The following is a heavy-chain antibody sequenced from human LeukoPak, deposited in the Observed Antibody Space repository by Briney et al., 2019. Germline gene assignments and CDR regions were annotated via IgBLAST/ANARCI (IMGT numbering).Heavy chain of an antibody. J-gene: IGHJ6*03. CDR2: ISSSSSYI. D-gene: IGHD2/OR15-2a*01. Sequence: GGSLRLSCAASGFTFSSYSMNWVRQAPGKGLEWVSSISSSSSYIYYADSVKGRFTISRDNAKNSLYLQMNSLRAKDTAVYYCARDLSTFYYYYMDVWGKGTTVTVSS. CDR1: GFTFSSYS. V-gene: IGHV3-21*01. CDR3: ARDLSTFYYYYMDV.